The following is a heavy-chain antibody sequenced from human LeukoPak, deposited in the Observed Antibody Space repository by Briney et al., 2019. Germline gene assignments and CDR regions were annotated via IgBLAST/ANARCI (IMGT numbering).Heavy chain of an antibody. Sequence: GGSLRLSCAASGFTFSSYTMSLVRQAPGKGLEWVSTITTSDGNTYYADSVKGRFTVSRDNSKNTLFLQMNSLRAEDTAVYYCAKDGGLWVSAHWGDSWGRGTLVTVSS. V-gene: IGHV3-23*01. CDR3: AKDGGLWVSAHWGDS. CDR2: ITTSDGNT. CDR1: GFTFSSYT. D-gene: IGHD7-27*01. J-gene: IGHJ4*02.